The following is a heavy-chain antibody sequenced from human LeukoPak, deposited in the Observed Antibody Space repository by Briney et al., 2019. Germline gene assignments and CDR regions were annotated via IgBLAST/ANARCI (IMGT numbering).Heavy chain of an antibody. V-gene: IGHV1-8*03. D-gene: IGHD6-6*01. CDR3: ARSGSSSSGWFDP. Sequence: ASVMVSCKASGYTFTSYDINWVRQATGQGLEWMGWMNPNSGNTGYAQKFQGRVTITRNTSISTAYMELSSLRSEDTAVYYCARSGSSSSGWFDPWGQGTLVTVSS. J-gene: IGHJ5*02. CDR1: GYTFTSYD. CDR2: MNPNSGNT.